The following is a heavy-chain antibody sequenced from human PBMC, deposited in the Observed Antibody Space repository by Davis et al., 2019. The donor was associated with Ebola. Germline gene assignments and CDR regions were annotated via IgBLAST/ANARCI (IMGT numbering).Heavy chain of an antibody. CDR3: ARGARGSYVDDY. J-gene: IGHJ4*02. CDR2: INSDGSST. Sequence: GESLKISCAASGFTFSSYWMHWVRQAPGKGLVWVSRINSDGSSTSYADSVKGRFTISRDNAKNTLYLQMNSLRAEDTAVYYCARGARGSYVDDYWGQGTLVTVSS. D-gene: IGHD3-10*01. V-gene: IGHV3-74*01. CDR1: GFTFSSYW.